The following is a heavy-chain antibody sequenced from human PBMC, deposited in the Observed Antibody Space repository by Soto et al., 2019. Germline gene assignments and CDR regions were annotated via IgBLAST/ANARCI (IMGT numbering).Heavy chain of an antibody. CDR2: INHSGST. J-gene: IGHJ4*02. D-gene: IGHD3-10*01. CDR1: GGSFSGYY. V-gene: IGHV4-34*01. Sequence: PSETLSLTCAVYGGSFSGYYWSWIRQPPGKGLEWIGEINHSGSTNYNPSLKSRVTISVDTSKNQFSLKLSSVTAADTAVYYCARGAALHHYYGSGSYYLDYWGQGTLVTVSS. CDR3: ARGAALHHYYGSGSYYLDY.